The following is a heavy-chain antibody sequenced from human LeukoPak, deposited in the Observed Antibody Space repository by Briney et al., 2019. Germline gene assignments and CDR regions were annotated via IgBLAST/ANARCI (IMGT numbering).Heavy chain of an antibody. CDR3: ARDVFALGVAY. CDR2: IYYSGST. CDR1: GGSVSSGSYF. J-gene: IGHJ4*02. D-gene: IGHD7-27*01. Sequence: PSETLSLTCTVSGGSVSSGSYFWSWIRQPPGKGLEWIGYIYYSGSTNYNPSLKSRVIISLDTSKNQFSLKLSSVTAADTAVYYCARDVFALGVAYWGQGILVTVSS. V-gene: IGHV4-61*01.